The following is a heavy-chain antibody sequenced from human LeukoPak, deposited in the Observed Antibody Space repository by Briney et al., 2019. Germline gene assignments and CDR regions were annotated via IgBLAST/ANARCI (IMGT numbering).Heavy chain of an antibody. CDR1: GGSISTFY. J-gene: IGHJ6*03. CDR2: IYTRGST. V-gene: IGHV4-4*07. CDR3: ARDQRWSSRSYYYYYMDV. Sequence: SETLSLTCTVSGGSISTFYWSWIRQPAGKGLEWIGHIYTRGSTNYNPSLKSRVTMSVDTSKNQFSLKLSSVTAADTAVYYCARDQRWSSRSYYYYYMDVWGKGTTVTVSS. D-gene: IGHD6-13*01.